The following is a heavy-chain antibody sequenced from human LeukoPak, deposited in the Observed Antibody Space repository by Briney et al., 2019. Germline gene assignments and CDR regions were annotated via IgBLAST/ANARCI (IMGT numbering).Heavy chain of an antibody. CDR1: GGAFSDHY. V-gene: IGHV4-34*01. CDR3: ARGTDAYKLGNI. D-gene: IGHD5-24*01. J-gene: IGHJ4*02. Sequence: SETLSLTCGVYGGAFSDHYWTWIRHSPGKGLEWIGESSHNEGTHSNPSLKSRVTMSLDTSKNQFYLNLNSVTAADTAAYYCARGTDAYKLGNIWGQGTLVTVSP. CDR2: SSHNEGT.